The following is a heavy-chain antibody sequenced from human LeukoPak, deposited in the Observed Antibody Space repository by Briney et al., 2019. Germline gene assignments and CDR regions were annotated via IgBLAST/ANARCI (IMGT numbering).Heavy chain of an antibody. CDR2: ISGSGGST. V-gene: IGHV3-23*01. Sequence: GGSLRLSCAASGFTFSSYAMSWVRQAPGKGLQWVSAISGSGGSTYYADSVKGRFTISRDNSKNTLYLQMNSLRAEDTAVYYCAKTRITIFGVVKGAFDIWGQGTMVTVSS. D-gene: IGHD3-3*01. J-gene: IGHJ3*02. CDR1: GFTFSSYA. CDR3: AKTRITIFGVVKGAFDI.